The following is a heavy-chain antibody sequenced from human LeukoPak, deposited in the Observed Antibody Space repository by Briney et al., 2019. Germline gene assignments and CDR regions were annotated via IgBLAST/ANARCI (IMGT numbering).Heavy chain of an antibody. J-gene: IGHJ3*02. Sequence: GGSLRLSCAASGFTFSTYVMQWVRQAPGKGLEYVSAITGDGGYTYYENSVKRRFTISRDNSKKTLYLQMGSPRADDMAVYYCARVSTNDRRNAFDIWGQGTMVTVSS. V-gene: IGHV3-64*01. D-gene: IGHD2-8*01. CDR1: GFTFSTYV. CDR3: ARVSTNDRRNAFDI. CDR2: ITGDGGYT.